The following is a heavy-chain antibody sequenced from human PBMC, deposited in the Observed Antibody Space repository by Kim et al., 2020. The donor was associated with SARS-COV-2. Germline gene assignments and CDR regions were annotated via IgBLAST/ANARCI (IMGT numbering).Heavy chain of an antibody. V-gene: IGHV4-39*07. CDR2: IYYSGST. CDR3: ARGEYGSGSYSVWRVRNGIDV. J-gene: IGHJ6*02. CDR1: GGSISSSSYY. D-gene: IGHD3-10*01. Sequence: SETLSLTCTVSGGSISSSSYYWGWIRQPPGKGLEWIGSIYYSGSTYYNPSLKSRFTISIHTSENQFSLKLNSVAAADTAVYFCARGEYGSGSYSVWRVRNGIDVWGQGNAVTVSS.